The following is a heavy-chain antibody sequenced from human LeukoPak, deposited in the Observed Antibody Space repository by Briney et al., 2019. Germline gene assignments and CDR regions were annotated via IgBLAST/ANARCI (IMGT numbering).Heavy chain of an antibody. V-gene: IGHV4-59*01. CDR1: GGSISSYY. Sequence: SETLSLTCTASGGSISSYYWSWIRQPPGKGLEWIGYIYYSGSTNYNPSLKSRVTISVDTSKNQFSLKLSSVTAADTAVYHCARDSSGNSIDYWGQGTLVTVSS. CDR2: IYYSGST. J-gene: IGHJ4*02. D-gene: IGHD6-19*01. CDR3: ARDSSGNSIDY.